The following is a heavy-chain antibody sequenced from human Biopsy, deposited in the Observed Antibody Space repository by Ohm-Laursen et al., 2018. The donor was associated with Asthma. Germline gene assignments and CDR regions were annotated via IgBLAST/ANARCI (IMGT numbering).Heavy chain of an antibody. V-gene: IGHV3-30-3*01. D-gene: IGHD6-13*01. CDR3: LRDTLGYYFDI. J-gene: IGHJ4*02. CDR2: ITFDGSTQ. CDR1: GRHFGSYN. Sequence: SLRLSCTASGRHFGSYNMHWTRQAPGKGLEWVAVITFDGSTQHYGDSVKGRFTISRDNSKNMLFLQMNSLRAEDTAVYYWLRDTLGYYFDIWGQGTQVTVSS.